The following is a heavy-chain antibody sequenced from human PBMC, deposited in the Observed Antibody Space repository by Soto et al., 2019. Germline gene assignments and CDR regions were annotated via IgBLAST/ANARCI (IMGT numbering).Heavy chain of an antibody. V-gene: IGHV4-34*01. Sequence: SETLSLTCAVYGGSFSDYFWSWIRQPPGKGLEWIGEINHSGSANYIPSLRSRVTISVDTSKYQFSLKLNSLTAADTAVYYCARGRLHLGELSFNYLDFWGQGTLVTVSS. CDR2: INHSGSA. J-gene: IGHJ4*02. CDR3: ARGRLHLGELSFNYLDF. CDR1: GGSFSDYF. D-gene: IGHD3-16*02.